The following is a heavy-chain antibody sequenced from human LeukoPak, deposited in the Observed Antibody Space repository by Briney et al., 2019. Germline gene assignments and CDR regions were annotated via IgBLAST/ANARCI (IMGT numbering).Heavy chain of an antibody. CDR1: GINFSNAW. CDR3: TGDDIVFDF. J-gene: IGHJ4*02. CDR2: IKSKTDGGTT. D-gene: IGHD5-12*01. Sequence: GGSLRLSCAASGINFSNAWLTWVRQAPGKGLEWVGRIKSKTDGGTTDYAAPVKGRFTISRDDSKNRLYLQMNSLKNEDTAVYYCTGDDIVFDFWGQGTLVTVSS. V-gene: IGHV3-15*01.